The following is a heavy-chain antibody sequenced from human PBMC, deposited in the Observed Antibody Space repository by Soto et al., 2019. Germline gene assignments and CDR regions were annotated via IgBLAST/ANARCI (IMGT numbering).Heavy chain of an antibody. J-gene: IGHJ6*03. CDR3: ALFSGSGSGYYYDFLAL. Sequence: GSGPTLVNPTQTLTLTCTFSGFSLSTSGMCVSWIRQPPGKALEWLARIDWDDDKYYSTSLKTRLTISKDTSKNQVVLTMTNMDPVDTATYYCALFSGSGSGYYYDFLALWGQGASFTGS. CDR2: IDWDDDK. D-gene: IGHD3-10*01. V-gene: IGHV2-70*11. CDR1: GFSLSTSGMC.